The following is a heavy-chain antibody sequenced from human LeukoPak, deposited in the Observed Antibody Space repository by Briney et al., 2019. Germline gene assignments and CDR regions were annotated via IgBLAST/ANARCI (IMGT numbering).Heavy chain of an antibody. D-gene: IGHD3-9*01. Sequence: SETLSLTCAVSGASITSGNYYWSWIRQPAGKGLEWIGRIYSTGYTNYNPSLKSQITIAVDTSSNQFSLKLSSVTAADTAVYYCARSPVLRYFDWLSFDYWGQGTLVTVSS. V-gene: IGHV4-61*02. CDR1: GASITSGNYY. CDR2: IYSTGYT. J-gene: IGHJ4*02. CDR3: ARSPVLRYFDWLSFDY.